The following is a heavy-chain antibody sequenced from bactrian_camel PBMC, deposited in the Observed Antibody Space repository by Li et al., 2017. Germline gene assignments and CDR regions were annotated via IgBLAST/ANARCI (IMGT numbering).Heavy chain of an antibody. CDR1: GFTFSNYY. J-gene: IGHJ4*01. CDR3: ATSVYKI. CDR2: ISDDGTDT. Sequence: VQLVESGGGLVQPGGSLTLSCEGSGFTFSNYYMNWVRQAPGKELEWVSRISDDGTDTDYATSVKGRTTISRDNAKATVYLQLTALKTEDTAIYYCATSVYKIWGQGTQVTVS. D-gene: IGHD4*01. V-gene: IGHV3S6*01.